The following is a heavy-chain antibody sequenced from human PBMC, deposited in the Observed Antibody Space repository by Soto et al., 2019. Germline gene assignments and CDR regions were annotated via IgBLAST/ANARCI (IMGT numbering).Heavy chain of an antibody. V-gene: IGHV1-18*01. J-gene: IGHJ6*02. CDR1: GYPFTSYG. CDR2: ISAYNGNT. D-gene: IGHD5-18*01. CDR3: ARELDTDLGYYYGMDV. Sequence: XSVKVACKASGYPFTSYGVGWVRQAPGQGLEWMGWISAYNGNTNYAQKLQGRVTMTTDTSTSTAYMELRSLRSDDTAVYYCARELDTDLGYYYGMDVWGRGTTVTVSS.